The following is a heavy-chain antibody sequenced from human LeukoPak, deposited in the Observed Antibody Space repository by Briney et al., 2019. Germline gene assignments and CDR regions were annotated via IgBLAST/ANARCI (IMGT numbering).Heavy chain of an antibody. Sequence: GRSLRLSCAASGFTFSSYGMHWVRQAPGKGLEWVAVIWYDGSNKYYADSVKGRFTISRDSSKNTLYLQMNSLRAEDTAVYYCARTRWLQSYYFDYWGQGTLVTVSS. V-gene: IGHV3-33*01. CDR2: IWYDGSNK. J-gene: IGHJ4*02. CDR3: ARTRWLQSYYFDY. CDR1: GFTFSSYG. D-gene: IGHD5-24*01.